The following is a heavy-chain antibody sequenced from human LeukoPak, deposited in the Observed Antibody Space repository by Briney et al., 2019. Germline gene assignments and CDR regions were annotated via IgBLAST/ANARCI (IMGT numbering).Heavy chain of an antibody. CDR3: ARDGFVGAVDY. D-gene: IGHD6-13*01. V-gene: IGHV3-7*01. CDR2: IKQDGSEK. J-gene: IGHJ4*02. CDR1: EFIFSGYW. Sequence: SGGSLRLSCAASEFIFSGYWMNWVRQAPGRGLEWVANIKQDGSEKQYVDSVRGRFTISRDNAKNSLYLQMNSLRVEDTAVYYCARDGFVGAVDYWGQGTLVTVSS.